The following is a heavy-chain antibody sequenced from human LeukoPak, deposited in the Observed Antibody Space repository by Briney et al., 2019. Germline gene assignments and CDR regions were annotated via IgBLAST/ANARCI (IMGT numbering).Heavy chain of an antibody. CDR1: GFTFSSYS. V-gene: IGHV3-23*01. J-gene: IGHJ4*02. D-gene: IGHD3-3*01. Sequence: GGSLRLSCAASGFTFSSYSMNWVRQAPGKGLEWVSAISGSGDSTYYADSVKGRFTISRDNSKNTLYLQMNSLRAEDTAVYYCAKAGGITIFGIVNPHFDYWGQGTLVTVSS. CDR3: AKAGGITIFGIVNPHFDY. CDR2: ISGSGDST.